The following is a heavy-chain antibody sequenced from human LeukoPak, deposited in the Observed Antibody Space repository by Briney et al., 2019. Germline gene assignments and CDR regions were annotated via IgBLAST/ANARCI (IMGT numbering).Heavy chain of an antibody. V-gene: IGHV3-7*01. CDR1: GFTFSGYR. D-gene: IGHD1-26*01. J-gene: IGHJ4*02. CDR2: IKQDGYEK. CDR3: ARDKIVGPTTLDY. Sequence: GGSLRLSCAASGFTFSGYRMSWVRQTPEKGLEWVANIKQDGYEKYYVDSVKGRFTISRDNAKNSLYLQMNSLRADDTAIYYCARDKIVGPTTLDYWGQGTLVTVSS.